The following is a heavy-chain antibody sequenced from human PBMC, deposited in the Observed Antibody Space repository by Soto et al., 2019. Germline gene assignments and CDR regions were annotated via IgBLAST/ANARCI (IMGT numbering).Heavy chain of an antibody. D-gene: IGHD2-2*01. CDR2: IYYSGST. J-gene: IGHJ4*02. V-gene: IGHV4-59*08. Sequence: SETLSLTCTVSGGSISSYYWSWIRQPPGKGLEWMGFIYYSGSTDYNPSLKSRATISLHTCKNQFSLKLSSVTAADTAVYYCARHEEGCSSTSCYVLPFDYWGQGALVTVSS. CDR1: GGSISSYY. CDR3: ARHEEGCSSTSCYVLPFDY.